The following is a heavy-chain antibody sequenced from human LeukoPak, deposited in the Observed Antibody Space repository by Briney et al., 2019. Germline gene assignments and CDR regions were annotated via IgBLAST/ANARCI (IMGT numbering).Heavy chain of an antibody. CDR3: ARQRTTVVPYYFDY. V-gene: IGHV5-51*01. Sequence: GESLKISCKSSGYSFSTYWIGWVRQMPGKGLEWMGIIYPGDSDTTYSPSFEGQVTISADKSISTAYLQWSSLKASDTAMYYCARQRTTVVPYYFDYWGQGTLVTVSS. D-gene: IGHD4-23*01. CDR1: GYSFSTYW. CDR2: IYPGDSDT. J-gene: IGHJ4*02.